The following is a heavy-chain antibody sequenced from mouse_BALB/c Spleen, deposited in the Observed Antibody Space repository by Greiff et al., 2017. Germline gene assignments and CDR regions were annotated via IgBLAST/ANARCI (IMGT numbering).Heavy chain of an antibody. J-gene: IGHJ3*01. Sequence: QVQLQQSGPGLVAPSQSLSITCTVSGFSLTSYDISWIRQPPGKGLEWLGVIWTGGGTNYNSAFMSRLSISKDNSKSQVFLKMNSLQTDDTAIYYCVRKGDGAWFAYWGQGTLVTVSA. CDR3: VRKGDGAWFAY. D-gene: IGHD1-1*02. V-gene: IGHV2-9-2*01. CDR2: IWTGGGT. CDR1: GFSLTSYD.